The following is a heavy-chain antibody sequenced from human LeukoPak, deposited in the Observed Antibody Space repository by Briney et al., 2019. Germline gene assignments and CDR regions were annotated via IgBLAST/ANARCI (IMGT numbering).Heavy chain of an antibody. D-gene: IGHD3-3*02. V-gene: IGHV3-30*01. CDR2: ISSDGNTK. J-gene: IGHJ4*02. CDR3: ARVSIFGVVIPPDF. CDR1: GFTFSSYA. Sequence: GRSLRLSCAASGFTFSSYAMHWVRRAPGKGLEWVAVISSDGNTKYYADSVKGRFTISRDNSKNTLYLQMNSLRAEDTAVYYCARVSIFGVVIPPDFWGQGTLVTVSS.